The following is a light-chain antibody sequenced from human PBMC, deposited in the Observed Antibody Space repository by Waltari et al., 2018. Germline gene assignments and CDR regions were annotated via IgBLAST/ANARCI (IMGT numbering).Light chain of an antibody. J-gene: IGLJ2*01. Sequence: QSVLTQPPSASGTPGQRVTISCSGSSSNIGSNTVNWYQQLPGTAPKLLIYSDKQRPSGVPDRFSGSKSGTSASLAISGLQSGDETDYYCAAWDDSLNGHIIFGGGTKLTVL. CDR2: SDK. V-gene: IGLV1-44*01. CDR1: SSNIGSNT. CDR3: AAWDDSLNGHII.